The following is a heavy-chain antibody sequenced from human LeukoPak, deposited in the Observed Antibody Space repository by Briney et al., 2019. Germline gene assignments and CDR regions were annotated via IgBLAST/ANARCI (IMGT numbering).Heavy chain of an antibody. D-gene: IGHD3-10*01. CDR2: ISSSSSTI. CDR3: ARDSAGSGSYVGYFEY. V-gene: IGHV3-48*01. J-gene: IGHJ4*02. Sequence: PGGSLRLSCAASGFTFSSYSMNWVRQAPGKGLEWVSYISSSSSTIYYADSVKGRFTISRDNAKNSLYLQMNSLRAEDTAVYYCARDSAGSGSYVGYFEYWGQGTLVTVSS. CDR1: GFTFSSYS.